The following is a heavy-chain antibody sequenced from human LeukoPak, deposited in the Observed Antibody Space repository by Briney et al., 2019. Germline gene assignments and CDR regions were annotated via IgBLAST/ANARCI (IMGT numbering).Heavy chain of an antibody. Sequence: KASETLSLTCAVYGGTFSGYYWSWIRQPPGKGLEWIGEINHSGSTNYNPSLKSRVTISVDTSKNQFSLKLSSVTAADTAVYYCARDLGGSWRPGHGYYYYMDVWGKGTTVTISS. J-gene: IGHJ6*03. CDR2: INHSGST. D-gene: IGHD6-13*01. CDR1: GGTFSGYY. CDR3: ARDLGGSWRPGHGYYYYMDV. V-gene: IGHV4-34*01.